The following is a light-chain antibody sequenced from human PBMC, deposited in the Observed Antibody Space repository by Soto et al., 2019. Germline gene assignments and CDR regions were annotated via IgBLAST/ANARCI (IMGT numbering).Light chain of an antibody. CDR1: QSVLYSSNNKNY. CDR3: QQLYSTPPM. V-gene: IGKV4-1*01. Sequence: DIVMTQSPDSLAVSLGERATIKCKSSQSVLYSSNNKNYLAWYQQKPGQPPKLLIYWASTRESGVPDRFSGSGSGKDFTLTLRSLQAGDGGVYDCQQLYSTPPMFGQGHKVQIK. CDR2: WAS. J-gene: IGKJ1*01.